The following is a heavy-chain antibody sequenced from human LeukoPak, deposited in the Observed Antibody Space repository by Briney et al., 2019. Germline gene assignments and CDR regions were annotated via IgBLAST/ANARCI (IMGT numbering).Heavy chain of an antibody. V-gene: IGHV2-5*02. D-gene: IGHD6-13*01. CDR3: AHAVYNSPSSLFDY. J-gene: IGHJ4*02. CDR1: GFSLSTSGVG. CDR2: IYWDDDK. Sequence: SGPTLVNPTQTLTLTCTFSGFSLSTSGVGVGWIRQPPGKALEWLALIYWDDDKRYSPSLKSRLTITKDTSKNQVVLIMTNMDPMDTATYYCAHAVYNSPSSLFDYWGQGTLVTVSS.